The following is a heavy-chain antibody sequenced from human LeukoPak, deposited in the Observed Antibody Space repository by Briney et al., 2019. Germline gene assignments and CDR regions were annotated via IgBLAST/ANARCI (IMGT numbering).Heavy chain of an antibody. J-gene: IGHJ4*02. CDR3: ARDIGKGIAAAGFVY. CDR1: GGSIRISRYY. CDR2: IYYSGST. D-gene: IGHD6-13*01. V-gene: IGHV4-39*02. Sequence: PSETLSLTCTVSGGSIRISRYYWGWIRQPPGRGLEWIESIYYSGSTFYNPSLKSRVTISVDTSKNLFSLKLSSVTAADTAVYYCARDIGKGIAAAGFVYWGQGTPVTVSS.